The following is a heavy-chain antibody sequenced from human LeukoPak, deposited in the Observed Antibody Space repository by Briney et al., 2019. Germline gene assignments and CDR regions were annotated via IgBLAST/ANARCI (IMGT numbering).Heavy chain of an antibody. D-gene: IGHD5-24*01. CDR2: INHSGST. Sequence: SETLSLTCAVDGGSFSGYYWSWIRQPPGKGLEWIGEINHSGSTNYNPSLKSRVTISLDTSKNQFSLKLTSVTAADTAIYYCARVGGMTTINNAAFDIWGQGTMVTVSS. V-gene: IGHV4-34*01. CDR1: GGSFSGYY. CDR3: ARVGGMTTINNAAFDI. J-gene: IGHJ3*02.